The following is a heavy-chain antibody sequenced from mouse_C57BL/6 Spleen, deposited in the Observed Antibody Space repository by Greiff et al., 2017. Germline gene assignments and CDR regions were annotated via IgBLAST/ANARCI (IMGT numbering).Heavy chain of an antibody. CDR3: ERIYYDYDFDY. J-gene: IGHJ2*01. Sequence: QVQLQQPGAELVKPGASVKMSCKASGYTFTSYWITWVKHRPGQGLAWIGAIYPGSGSPTYNEKFKSKATLTVDPTSSTPYMQLSSLTSEDSAVYYCERIYYDYDFDYWGQGTTLTVSS. CDR2: IYPGSGSP. V-gene: IGHV1-55*01. D-gene: IGHD2-4*01. CDR1: GYTFTSYW.